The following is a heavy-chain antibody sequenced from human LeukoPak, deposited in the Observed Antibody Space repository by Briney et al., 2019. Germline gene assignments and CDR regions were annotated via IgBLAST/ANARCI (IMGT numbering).Heavy chain of an antibody. V-gene: IGHV3-33*01. CDR1: GFTFSSYG. D-gene: IGHD4-17*01. Sequence: PGGSLRLSCAASGFTFSSYGMHWVRQAPGKGLEWVAVIWYDGSNKYHADSVKGRFTISRDNSKNTLYLQMNSLRAEDTAVYYCARVPFPYGDINQYNWFDPWGQGTLVTVSS. CDR3: ARVPFPYGDINQYNWFDP. J-gene: IGHJ5*02. CDR2: IWYDGSNK.